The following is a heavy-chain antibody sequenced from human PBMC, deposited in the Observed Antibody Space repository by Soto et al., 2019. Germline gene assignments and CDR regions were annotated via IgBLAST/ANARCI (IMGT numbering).Heavy chain of an antibody. J-gene: IGHJ4*02. Sequence: GGSLRLSCAASGFFFPTYWMSWVRQAPGKGLEWVADINQDGSEKYHVDSVKGRSTISRDNPKNSLYLQMNSLRAEDTAVYYCARESEDLTSNFDYWGQGTLVTVSS. CDR2: INQDGSEK. CDR1: GFFFPTYW. CDR3: ARESEDLTSNFDY. V-gene: IGHV3-7*01.